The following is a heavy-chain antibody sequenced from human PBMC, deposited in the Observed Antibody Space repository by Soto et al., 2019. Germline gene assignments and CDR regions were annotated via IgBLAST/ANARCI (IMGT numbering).Heavy chain of an antibody. J-gene: IGHJ4*02. D-gene: IGHD4-17*01. Sequence: EVQLLESGGGLVQPGGSLRLSCAASGFTFSSYAMSWVRQAPGQGLEWVSAISGSGGSTYYADPVKGRFTSSRDNSMNTVDLQRNSLSDEDTAVYYCATGNGDYPPFDYWGQGTLVTVSS. CDR3: ATGNGDYPPFDY. V-gene: IGHV3-23*01. CDR1: GFTFSSYA. CDR2: ISGSGGST.